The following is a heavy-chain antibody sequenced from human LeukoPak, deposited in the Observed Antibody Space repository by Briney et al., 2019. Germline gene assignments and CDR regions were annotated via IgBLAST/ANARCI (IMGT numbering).Heavy chain of an antibody. CDR2: IYTSGST. J-gene: IGHJ6*03. CDR1: GGSISSYY. V-gene: IGHV4-4*07. D-gene: IGHD2-15*01. Sequence: SETLSLTCTVSGGSISSYYWSWIRQPAGKGLEWIGRIYTSGSTNYNPSLKSRVTMSVDTSKNQFSLKLSSVTAADTAVYYCARDLPYCSGGSCPPYYYYMDVWGKGTTVTISS. CDR3: ARDLPYCSGGSCPPYYYYMDV.